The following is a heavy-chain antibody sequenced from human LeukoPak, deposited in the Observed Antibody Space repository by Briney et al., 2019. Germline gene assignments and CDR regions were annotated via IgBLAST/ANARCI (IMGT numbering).Heavy chain of an antibody. J-gene: IGHJ3*02. Sequence: SETLSLTCTVSGGSISSGSYYWSWIRQPAGKGLEWIGRIYNSGSTNYNPSLKSRVTISVDTSKNQFSLKLSSVTAADTAVYYCASAYYDFWSGHDAFDIWGQGTMVTVSS. D-gene: IGHD3-3*01. CDR2: IYNSGST. CDR1: GGSISSGSYY. V-gene: IGHV4-61*02. CDR3: ASAYYDFWSGHDAFDI.